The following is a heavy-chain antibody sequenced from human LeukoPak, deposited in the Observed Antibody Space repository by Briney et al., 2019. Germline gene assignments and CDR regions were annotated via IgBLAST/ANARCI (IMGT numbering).Heavy chain of an antibody. Sequence: GALRLSCAASGFTFSSYWMSWVRQAPGKGLEGVSSISSSSSYIYYADSVKGRFTISRDNAKNSLYLQMNSLRAEDTAVYYCAPTAIKALTDYWGQGTLVTVSS. CDR2: ISSSSSYI. J-gene: IGHJ4*02. CDR3: APTAIKALTDY. V-gene: IGHV3-21*01. CDR1: GFTFSSYW. D-gene: IGHD1-1*01.